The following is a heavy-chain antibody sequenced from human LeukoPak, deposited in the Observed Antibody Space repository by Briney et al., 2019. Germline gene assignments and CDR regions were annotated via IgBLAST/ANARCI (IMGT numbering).Heavy chain of an antibody. D-gene: IGHD3-22*01. CDR2: TRNIANSYTT. J-gene: IGHJ3*02. CDR3: ARENEARYYYDSSGYSDAFDI. Sequence: PGGSLRLSCAASGFTFSNHYMDWVRQAPGKGLEWVGRTRNIANSYTTEYAASVKGRFTISRDDSKNSLYLQMNSLKTEDTAVYYCARENEARYYYDSSGYSDAFDIWGQGTMVTVSS. V-gene: IGHV3-72*01. CDR1: GFTFSNHY.